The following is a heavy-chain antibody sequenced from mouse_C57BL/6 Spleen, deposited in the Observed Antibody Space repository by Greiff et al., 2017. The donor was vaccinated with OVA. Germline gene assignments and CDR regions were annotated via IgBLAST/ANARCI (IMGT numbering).Heavy chain of an antibody. V-gene: IGHV1-55*01. CDR1: GYTFTSYW. J-gene: IGHJ4*01. D-gene: IGHD1-1*01. CDR2: IYPGSGNT. Sequence: QVQLKQPGAELVKPGASVKMSCKASGYTFTSYWITWVKQRPGQGLEWIGDIYPGSGNTNYNEKFKSKAPLTVDTSSSTAYMQLSSLTSEDSAVYYCARKGYYGHYYAMDDWGQGTSVTVTS. CDR3: ARKGYYGHYYAMDD.